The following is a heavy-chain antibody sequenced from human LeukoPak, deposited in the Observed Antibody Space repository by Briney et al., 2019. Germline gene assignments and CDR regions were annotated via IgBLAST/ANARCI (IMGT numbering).Heavy chain of an antibody. CDR1: GGTFSSYA. V-gene: IGHV1-2*02. J-gene: IGHJ2*01. D-gene: IGHD1-26*01. CDR3: AREVGSRKDLVGYFDL. CDR2: INPNSGGT. Sequence: ASVKVSCKASGGTFSSYAISWVRQAPGQGLEWMGWINPNSGGTNYAQKFQGRVTMTRDTSISTAYMELSRLRSDDTAVYYCAREVGSRKDLVGYFDLWGRGTLVTVSS.